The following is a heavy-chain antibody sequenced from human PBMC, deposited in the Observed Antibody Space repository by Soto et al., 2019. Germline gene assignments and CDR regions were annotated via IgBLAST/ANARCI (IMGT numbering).Heavy chain of an antibody. Sequence: EVQLLASGGGLAQPGESLRLSCAASGFSFSTYAMSWVRQAPGKGLEWVSKISGSGGNTNYADSVKGRFTVSRDNSKNRLFLQMSSLRAGNTAVYGCAKGACSGCSCRYFFDHWGQGTLVTVSS. D-gene: IGHD2-15*01. V-gene: IGHV3-23*01. CDR3: AKGACSGCSCRYFFDH. J-gene: IGHJ4*02. CDR1: GFSFSTYA. CDR2: ISGSGGNT.